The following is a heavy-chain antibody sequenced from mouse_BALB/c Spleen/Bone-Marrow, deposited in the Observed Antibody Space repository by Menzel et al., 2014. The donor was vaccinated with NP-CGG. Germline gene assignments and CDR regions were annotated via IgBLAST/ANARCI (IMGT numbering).Heavy chain of an antibody. J-gene: IGHJ2*01. CDR3: ARHHRYAYYFDY. Sequence: QVQLQQSGSVLVRPGASVKLSCKASGYTFTSSWMHWAKQRPGQGLEWIGEIHPNSGNTNYNEKFKGKATMTVDTSSSTAYVDLSSLTSEDSAAYYCARHHRYAYYFDYWGQRSTPTV. CDR2: IHPNSGNT. D-gene: IGHD2-14*01. CDR1: GYTFTSSW. V-gene: IGHV1S130*01.